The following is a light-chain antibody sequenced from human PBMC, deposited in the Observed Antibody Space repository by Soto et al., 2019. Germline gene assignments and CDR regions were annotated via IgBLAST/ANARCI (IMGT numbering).Light chain of an antibody. CDR3: SSFVGSNIFV. Sequence: QSVLTQPPSASGSPGQSVTISCTGTRSDVGRYNYVSWYQLHPGKVPKLLIYMVTKRPSGIPDRFSGSKSGNTASLTVSGLQAEDEADYYCSSFVGSNIFVFGSGTKVTVL. V-gene: IGLV2-8*01. CDR2: MVT. CDR1: RSDVGRYNY. J-gene: IGLJ1*01.